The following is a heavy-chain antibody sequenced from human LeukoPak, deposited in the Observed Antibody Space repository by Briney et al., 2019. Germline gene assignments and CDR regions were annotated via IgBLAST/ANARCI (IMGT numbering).Heavy chain of an antibody. CDR2: IYYSGST. V-gene: IGHV4-59*08. D-gene: IGHD2-15*01. CDR1: GGSISSYY. J-gene: IGHJ3*02. CDR3: ARQGCSGGSCYSPDTRYAFDI. Sequence: SETLSLTCTVSGGSISSYYWSWIRQPPGKGLEWIGYIYYSGSTNYNPPLKSRVTISVDTSKNQFSLKLSSVTAADTAVYYCARQGCSGGSCYSPDTRYAFDIWGQGTMVTVSS.